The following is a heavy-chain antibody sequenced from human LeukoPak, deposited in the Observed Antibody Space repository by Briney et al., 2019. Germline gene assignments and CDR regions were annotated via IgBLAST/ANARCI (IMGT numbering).Heavy chain of an antibody. Sequence: GGSLRLSCAASGFTFSSYSMNWVRQAPGKGLEWVSSISSSSSYIYYTDSVKGRFTISRDNSKNTLYLQMNSLRAEDTAVYYCAKDESVIVVVTATFDYWGQGTLVTVSS. J-gene: IGHJ4*02. CDR3: AKDESVIVVVTATFDY. CDR1: GFTFSSYS. V-gene: IGHV3-21*04. D-gene: IGHD2-21*02. CDR2: ISSSSSYI.